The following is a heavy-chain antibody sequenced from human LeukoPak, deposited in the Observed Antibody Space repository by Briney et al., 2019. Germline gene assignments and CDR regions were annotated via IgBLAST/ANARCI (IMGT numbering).Heavy chain of an antibody. D-gene: IGHD3-16*01. V-gene: IGHV3-30-3*01. CDR1: GFTFSKYA. CDR2: ISYDGAHK. CDR3: AKDRSLGRLVHDAFDV. Sequence: GGSLRLSCAASGFTFSKYAVHWVRQAPGKGLRWVAVISYDGAHKYHADSVKGRFTISRDNSKNTLFLQVDTLRVEDTATYYCAKDRSLGRLVHDAFDVWGQGTKVVVSS. J-gene: IGHJ3*01.